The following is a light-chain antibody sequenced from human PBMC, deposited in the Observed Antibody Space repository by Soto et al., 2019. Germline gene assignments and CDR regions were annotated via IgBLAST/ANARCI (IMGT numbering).Light chain of an antibody. Sequence: EIVWTQSPGTLSLSPGERATLSCRASQSVSSSYLAWYQQKPGQAPRLLIYGASSRATGIPDRFSGSGSGTDFTLTICRLEPEDFAVYYCQQYGSSPRFTFGPGTKVDIK. V-gene: IGKV3-20*01. CDR2: GAS. CDR1: QSVSSSY. CDR3: QQYGSSPRFT. J-gene: IGKJ3*01.